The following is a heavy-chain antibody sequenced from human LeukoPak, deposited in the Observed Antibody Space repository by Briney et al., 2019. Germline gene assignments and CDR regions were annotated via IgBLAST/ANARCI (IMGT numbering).Heavy chain of an antibody. CDR3: AKRSDYYGSGSYYWYFDL. J-gene: IGHJ2*01. Sequence: GGSLRLSCAASGFTFSSYSMNWVRQAPGKGLEWVSGISGSGGNIYYADSVKGRFSITRDNSKNMLYLQMNNLRAEDTAVYYCAKRSDYYGSGSYYWYFDLWGRGILVTVSS. CDR2: ISGSGGNI. CDR1: GFTFSSYS. V-gene: IGHV3-23*01. D-gene: IGHD3-10*01.